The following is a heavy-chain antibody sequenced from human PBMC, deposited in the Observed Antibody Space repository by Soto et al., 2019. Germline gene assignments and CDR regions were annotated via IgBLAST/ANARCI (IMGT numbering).Heavy chain of an antibody. CDR3: ARDPGYCTNGVCPIFDF. Sequence: SGTLSLTCTASGDSVTNYFWSWIRQPPGKGLEWIGHMYHGGRTNYSPSLKSRVTMSLGSSKNQFSLNLSSVTAADTAVYFCARDPGYCTNGVCPIFDFWGQGVLVTVSS. D-gene: IGHD2-8*01. CDR2: MYHGGRT. J-gene: IGHJ4*02. V-gene: IGHV4-59*02. CDR1: GDSVTNYF.